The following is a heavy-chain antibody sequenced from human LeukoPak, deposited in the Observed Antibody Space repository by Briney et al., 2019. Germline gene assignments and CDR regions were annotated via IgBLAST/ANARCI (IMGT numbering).Heavy chain of an antibody. V-gene: IGHV3-30-3*01. CDR2: ISYDGNNK. Sequence: GGSLRLSCAASGFTFSSYVMQWVRQAPGKGLEWVAFISYDGNNKYYADSVRGRFTISRDNSKNTLYLQMNSLRAEDTAVYYCARTRKGYCSGGSCYSEYFQHWGQGTLVTVSS. CDR3: ARTRKGYCSGGSCYSEYFQH. D-gene: IGHD2-15*01. J-gene: IGHJ1*01. CDR1: GFTFSSYV.